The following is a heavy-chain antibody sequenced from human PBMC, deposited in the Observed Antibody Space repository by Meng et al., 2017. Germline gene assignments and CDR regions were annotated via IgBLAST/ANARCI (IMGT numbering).Heavy chain of an antibody. CDR2: IDYSGST. Sequence: RESGPGLVRPSATLSLTCTLSVGSVSNGSYYWSWFPQPPGKGLEWIGYIDYSGSTNYTPSLKSRVTISVDTSKNQFSLKLSSVTAADTTVYYCARVGAITMVRGVNNWFDPWGQGTLVTVSS. CDR1: VGSVSNGSYY. CDR3: ARVGAITMVRGVNNWFDP. J-gene: IGHJ5*02. D-gene: IGHD3-10*01. V-gene: IGHV4-61*01.